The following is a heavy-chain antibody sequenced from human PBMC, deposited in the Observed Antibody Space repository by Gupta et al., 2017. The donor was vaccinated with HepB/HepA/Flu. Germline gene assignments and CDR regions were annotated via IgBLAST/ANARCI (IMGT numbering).Heavy chain of an antibody. CDR2: VYHNGNT. CDR3: VRWMTVAEYYYGMDV. D-gene: IGHD6-19*01. CDR1: GGSIGSAKW. Sequence: QVQLQESGPGLVKPSETLSLTCTVSGGSIGSAKWWNWVRQPPGKGLEWIGEVYHNGNTNYNPSLMGRVTISIDKSRNQFSLKLTSVTAADTAVYYCVRWMTVAEYYYGMDVWGRGTTVTVSS. V-gene: IGHV4/OR15-8*02. J-gene: IGHJ6*02.